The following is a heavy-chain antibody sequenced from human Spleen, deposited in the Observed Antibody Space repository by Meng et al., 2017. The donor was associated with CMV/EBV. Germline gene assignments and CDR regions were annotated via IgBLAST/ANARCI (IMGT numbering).Heavy chain of an antibody. J-gene: IGHJ5*01. V-gene: IGHV3-23*03. CDR2: IYSGGSGT. CDR1: GFTFISYA. Sequence: GGSLRLSCAASGFTFISYAMSWVRQAPGKGLEWVSVIYSGGSGTYYADFVKGRFTISRDNSKNTLYLQMNSLRAEDTAVYYCAKDWSGSWGQGTLVTVSS. CDR3: AKDWSGS.